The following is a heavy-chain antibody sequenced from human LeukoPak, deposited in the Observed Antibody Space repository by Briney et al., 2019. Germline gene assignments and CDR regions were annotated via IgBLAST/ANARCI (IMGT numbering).Heavy chain of an antibody. CDR1: GYTFTVHY. Sequence: ASVKVSCKTSGYTFTVHYMHWVRQAPGQGLEWMGWINPSSGDTNYAQKFQGRVTMTRDTSISTAYMDLSSLRSDDTAVYYGARVPRQKYAGRQWDGDYWGQGTLVTVSS. CDR3: ARVPRQKYAGRQWDGDY. J-gene: IGHJ4*02. V-gene: IGHV1-2*02. D-gene: IGHD1-26*01. CDR2: INPSSGDT.